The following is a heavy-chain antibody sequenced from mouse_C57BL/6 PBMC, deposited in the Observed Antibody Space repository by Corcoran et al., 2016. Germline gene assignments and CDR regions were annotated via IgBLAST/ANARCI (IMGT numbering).Heavy chain of an antibody. D-gene: IGHD2-1*01. CDR2: IYPRDGST. V-gene: IGHV1-85*01. Sequence: QVQLQQSGPELVKPGASVKLSCKASGYTFTSYTIHWVKQRPGQGLEWIGWIYPRDGSTKYNEKFKGKATLTVDTSSSTAYMELHSMTSEDSAVYFCARKGIYYCNPEDYWGQGTSVTVSS. J-gene: IGHJ4*01. CDR1: GYTFTSYT. CDR3: ARKGIYYCNPEDY.